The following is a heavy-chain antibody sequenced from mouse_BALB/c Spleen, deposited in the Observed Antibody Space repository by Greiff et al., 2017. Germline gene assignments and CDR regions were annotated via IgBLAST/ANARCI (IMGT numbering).Heavy chain of an antibody. CDR1: GFSLRTSGMG. Sequence: QVTLKVSGPGILQPSQTLSLTCSFSGFSLRTSGMGVSWIRQPSGQGLEWSVNIYWDDDKRYNPSLKRRLTIPMDTSSNQVFLKIASVDTPGTATYIWDRRRGNYWYCDVWGAGTTVTVS. CDR2: IYWDDDK. CDR3: DRRRGNYWYCDV. J-gene: IGHJ1*01. V-gene: IGHV8-12*01. D-gene: IGHD2-1*01.